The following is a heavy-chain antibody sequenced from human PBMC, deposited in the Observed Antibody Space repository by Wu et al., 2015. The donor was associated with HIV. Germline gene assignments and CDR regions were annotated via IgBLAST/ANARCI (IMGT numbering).Heavy chain of an antibody. CDR1: GYTFSNYY. CDR2: LNPGGGTT. Sequence: QVQLVQSGAEVKKPGASVKISCKASGYTFSNYYIHWVRQAPEQGLQWMGVLNPGGGTTIYAENFQGRLTLTRDTSTSTVXMELSSLTSEDTAVYYCVRETRYPDNTLYDYWGQGALVTVS. CDR3: VRETRYPDNTLYDY. J-gene: IGHJ4*02. D-gene: IGHD1-1*01. V-gene: IGHV1-46*01.